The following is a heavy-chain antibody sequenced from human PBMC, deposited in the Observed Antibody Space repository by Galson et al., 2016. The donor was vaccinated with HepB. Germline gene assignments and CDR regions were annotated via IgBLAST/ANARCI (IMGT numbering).Heavy chain of an antibody. CDR1: GDSISSSNW. D-gene: IGHD3-22*01. CDR2: ISHSGST. J-gene: IGHJ3*02. Sequence: ETLSLTCTVSGDSISSSNWWNWVRQPPGKGLEWIGEISHSGSTYYNPSLKSRVTISVDKSKNQFSLKLSSVTAADTAVYYCARGLAMIVVAPDAFDIWGQGTMVTVSS. V-gene: IGHV4-4*02. CDR3: ARGLAMIVVAPDAFDI.